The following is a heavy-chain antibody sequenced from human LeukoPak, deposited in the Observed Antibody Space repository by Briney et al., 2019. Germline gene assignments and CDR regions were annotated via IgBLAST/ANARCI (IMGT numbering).Heavy chain of an antibody. CDR2: IYYSGST. J-gene: IGHJ4*02. Sequence: SETLSLTCTVSGGSISSYYWSWIRQPPGKGLEWIGYIYYSGSTNYNPSLKSRVTISVDTSKNQFSLKLSSVTAADTAVYYCARADGWLAYFDYWGQGTLVTVSS. V-gene: IGHV4-59*01. CDR1: GGSISSYY. CDR3: ARADGWLAYFDY. D-gene: IGHD5-24*01.